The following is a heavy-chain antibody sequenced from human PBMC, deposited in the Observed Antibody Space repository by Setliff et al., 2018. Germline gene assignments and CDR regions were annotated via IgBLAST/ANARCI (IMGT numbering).Heavy chain of an antibody. CDR3: AKERYFDWFFEN. CDR2: KSNRGDT. CDR1: GGSIGSSF. D-gene: IGHD3-9*01. J-gene: IGHJ4*02. Sequence: KPSETLSLTCTVSGGSIGSSFWNWIRQSPGKGLEWIGYKSNRGDTNSNPSLRSRLTMSVDTSKSQFSLNLTSVTAADTAVYYCAKERYFDWFFENWGQGTLVTVSS. V-gene: IGHV4-59*01.